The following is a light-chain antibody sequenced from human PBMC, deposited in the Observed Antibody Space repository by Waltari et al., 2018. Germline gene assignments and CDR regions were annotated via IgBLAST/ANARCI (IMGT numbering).Light chain of an antibody. Sequence: DIQMTQSPSSVSASVGDRVTITCRTSQGISRWLAWYQQKPGKAPKLLIYAASTLRSGVPSRFSGSGSGTDFTLTISSLQPEDFATYYCQQADSFPPTFGGGTRVEIK. CDR2: AAS. V-gene: IGKV1-12*01. CDR1: QGISRW. CDR3: QQADSFPPT. J-gene: IGKJ4*01.